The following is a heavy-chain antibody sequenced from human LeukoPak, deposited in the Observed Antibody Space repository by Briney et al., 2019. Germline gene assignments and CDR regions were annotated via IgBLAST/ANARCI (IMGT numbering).Heavy chain of an antibody. V-gene: IGHV4-59*08. Sequence: SSETLSLTCSVSGASISSHYWTWIRQPPGKGLEWIGYIHYSGSTNSNPSLQSRVTISVDTSRNQFSLKLSSVTAADTAVYYCTRYTSSSGCLDPWGQGALVTVSS. D-gene: IGHD6-6*01. CDR2: IHYSGST. CDR1: GASISSHY. J-gene: IGHJ5*02. CDR3: TRYTSSSGCLDP.